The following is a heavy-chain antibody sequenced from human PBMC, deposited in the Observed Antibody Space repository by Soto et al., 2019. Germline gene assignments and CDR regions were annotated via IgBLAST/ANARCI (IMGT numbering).Heavy chain of an antibody. J-gene: IGHJ4*02. CDR1: GASVSRIGFH. Sequence: QVQLQKSGPGLVKPSETLSLTCAVSGASVSRIGFHWGWIRQPPGQGLEWIGSIYDAGTTFYNPSLKSRVTISADTSKNHFSLRLTSVTAADTAVYYCARRGSGHTFDYWGQGTLVTVSS. D-gene: IGHD3-10*01. CDR2: IYDAGTT. CDR3: ARRGSGHTFDY. V-gene: IGHV4-39*01.